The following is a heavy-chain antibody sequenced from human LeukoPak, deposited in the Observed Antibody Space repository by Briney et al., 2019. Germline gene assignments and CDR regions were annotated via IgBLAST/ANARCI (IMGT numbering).Heavy chain of an antibody. V-gene: IGHV3-7*02. CDR2: IKEDGTVK. D-gene: IGHD2-21*01. CDR1: GFTVSNNH. CDR3: AASIAMFDY. Sequence: GGSLRLSCAVSGFTVSNNHMSWVRQAPGKGLEWVANIKEDGTVKYYVESVKGRFTISRDNAKNSLYLQMNSLRAEDTAVYYCAASIAMFDYWGQGTLVTVSS. J-gene: IGHJ4*02.